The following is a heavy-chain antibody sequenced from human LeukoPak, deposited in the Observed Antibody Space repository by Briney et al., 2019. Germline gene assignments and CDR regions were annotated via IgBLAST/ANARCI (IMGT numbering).Heavy chain of an antibody. CDR2: IRYDGSNN. CDR1: GFTLSSSL. D-gene: IGHD3-10*01. CDR3: AKGFYGSGSYLQD. V-gene: IGHV3-30*02. J-gene: IGHJ1*01. Sequence: PGGSPRLSLAAAGFTLSSSLLHWVRQAPGKGGEGGAFIRYDGSNNYYADSVKGRFTISRDNSKNTLYLQMNSLGADDTAVYYCAKGFYGSGSYLQDWGQGTLVTVSS.